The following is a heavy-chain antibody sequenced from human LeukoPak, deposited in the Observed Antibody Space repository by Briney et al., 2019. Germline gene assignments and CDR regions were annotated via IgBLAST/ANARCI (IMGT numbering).Heavy chain of an antibody. V-gene: IGHV3-23*01. J-gene: IGHJ4*02. CDR2: ISGSGGST. CDR3: AKDRGWNDQLFDY. Sequence: PGGSLRLSRAASGFTFSSYAMSWVRQAPGKGLEWVSAISGSGGSTYYADSVKGRFTISRDNSKNTLYLQMNSLRAEDTAVYYCAKDRGWNDQLFDYWGQGTLVTVSS. D-gene: IGHD1-1*01. CDR1: GFTFSSYA.